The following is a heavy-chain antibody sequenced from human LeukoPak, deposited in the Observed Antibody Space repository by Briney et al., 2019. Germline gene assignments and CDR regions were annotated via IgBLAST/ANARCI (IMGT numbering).Heavy chain of an antibody. D-gene: IGHD2-15*01. CDR3: ARVDCSGGSCYSSLDY. J-gene: IGHJ4*02. V-gene: IGHV3-48*01. CDR2: ISSGSTTM. Sequence: GGSLRLSCAASGFTFSGYGMNWVRQAPGKGLEWISYISSGSTTMYYADSVKGRFTIFRDNAKNSLFLQMDSLRVEDTAVYFCARVDCSGGSCYSSLDYWGQGTLITVST. CDR1: GFTFSGYG.